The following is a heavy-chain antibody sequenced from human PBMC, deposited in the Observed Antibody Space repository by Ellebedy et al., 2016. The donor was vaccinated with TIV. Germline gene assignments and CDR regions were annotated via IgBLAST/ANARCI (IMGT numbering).Heavy chain of an antibody. CDR3: ARDPGYYYYGMDV. Sequence: GGSLRLSCAASGFTFSSYWMSWVRQAPGKGLEWVANIKEDGSEKYYVDSVKGRFTISRDNAKNSLYLQMNRLRAEDTAVYYCARDPGYYYYGMDVWGQGTTVTVS. CDR1: GFTFSSYW. CDR2: IKEDGSEK. J-gene: IGHJ6*02. V-gene: IGHV3-7*01.